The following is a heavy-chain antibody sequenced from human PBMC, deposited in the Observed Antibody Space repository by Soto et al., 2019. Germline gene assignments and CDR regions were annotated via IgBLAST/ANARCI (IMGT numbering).Heavy chain of an antibody. Sequence: PGGSLRLSCAASGFTFSSYGMHWVRQAPGKGLEWVAVIPYDGSNKYYADSVKGRFTISRDNSKNTLYLQMNSLRAEDTAVYYCAKLGVAGTDFDYWGQGTLVTVSS. D-gene: IGHD6-19*01. CDR3: AKLGVAGTDFDY. CDR1: GFTFSSYG. V-gene: IGHV3-30*18. CDR2: IPYDGSNK. J-gene: IGHJ4*02.